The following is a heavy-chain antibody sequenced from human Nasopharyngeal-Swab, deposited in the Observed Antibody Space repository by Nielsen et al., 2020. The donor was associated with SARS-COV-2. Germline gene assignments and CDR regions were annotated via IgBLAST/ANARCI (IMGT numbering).Heavy chain of an antibody. V-gene: IGHV3-11*01. J-gene: IGHJ6*02. CDR1: GFTVSSNY. Sequence: GESLKISCAASGFTVSSNYMSWVRQAAGKGLEWVSYIGPSGSPIYYADSVKGRFTISRDNAKNSLYLQMNSLRAEDTALYYCARGHYGMDVWGQGTKVTVSS. CDR3: ARGHYGMDV. CDR2: IGPSGSPI.